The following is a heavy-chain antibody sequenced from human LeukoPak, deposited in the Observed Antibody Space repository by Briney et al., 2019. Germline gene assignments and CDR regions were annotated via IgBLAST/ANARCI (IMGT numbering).Heavy chain of an antibody. CDR1: GYTFTCYY. Sequence: ASVKVSCKASGYTFTCYYMHWVRQAPGQGLEWMGWINPNSGGTNYAQKFQARVTMTRDTSISTAYMELSSLRSDDAAVYYCARPFSIVGARRSFDYWGQGTLVTVSS. D-gene: IGHD1-26*01. CDR3: ARPFSIVGARRSFDY. CDR2: INPNSGGT. J-gene: IGHJ4*02. V-gene: IGHV1-2*02.